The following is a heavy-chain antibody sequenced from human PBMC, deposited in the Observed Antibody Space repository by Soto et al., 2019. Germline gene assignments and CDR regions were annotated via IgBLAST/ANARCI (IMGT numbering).Heavy chain of an antibody. V-gene: IGHV3-21*01. CDR1: GFPFSSYS. Sequence: PGGSLRLSCPASGFPFSSYSMSWVRQAPGKGLDWVSSISSISSNIYYADSVKGRFTSSRDNARNLLCLQMTSLRDDDTAVYHCARTDCSSTSCYNPYYYGMDFWRRGTTVTVSS. D-gene: IGHD2-2*02. CDR3: ARTDCSSTSCYNPYYYGMDF. J-gene: IGHJ6*02. CDR2: ISSISSNI.